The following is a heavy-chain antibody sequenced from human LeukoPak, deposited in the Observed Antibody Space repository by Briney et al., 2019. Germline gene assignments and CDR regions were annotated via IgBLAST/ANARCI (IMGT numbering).Heavy chain of an antibody. Sequence: SQTLSLTCAISGDSVSSNSAAWNWIRQSPSRGLEWLGRTYYRSKWYNDYAISVKSRVTISVDTSKNQFSLKLSSVTAADTAVYYCARTFTGFWSGYLGWFDPWGQGTLVTVSS. J-gene: IGHJ5*02. CDR3: ARTFTGFWSGYLGWFDP. CDR1: GDSVSSNSAA. V-gene: IGHV6-1*01. D-gene: IGHD3-3*01. CDR2: TYYRSKWYN.